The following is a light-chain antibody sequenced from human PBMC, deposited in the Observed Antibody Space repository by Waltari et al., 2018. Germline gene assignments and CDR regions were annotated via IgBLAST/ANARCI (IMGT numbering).Light chain of an antibody. Sequence: QSVLTQPPSVSAAPGQKVTISCSGSSSNIGTNFVSWYQQLPGTAPKPLIYEDNKRPSTIPDRFSGSKSGTSATLGITGLQTGDEADYYCGTWDNSLDAKLFGGGTRLTVL. CDR3: GTWDNSLDAKL. V-gene: IGLV1-51*02. CDR1: SSNIGTNF. CDR2: EDN. J-gene: IGLJ2*01.